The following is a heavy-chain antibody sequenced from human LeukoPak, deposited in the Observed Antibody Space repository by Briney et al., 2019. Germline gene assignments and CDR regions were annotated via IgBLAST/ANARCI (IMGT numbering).Heavy chain of an antibody. CDR1: GFTFSSYW. CDR3: ARRGSAEAGDY. D-gene: IGHD6-13*01. Sequence: PGGSLRLSCAASGFTFSSYWMHWVRQAPGKGLVWVSRINSDGSSTSYADSVKGRFTISRDNAKNTLYLQMNSLRAQDTAVYYCARRGSAEAGDYWGQGTLVTVSS. V-gene: IGHV3-74*01. CDR2: INSDGSST. J-gene: IGHJ4*02.